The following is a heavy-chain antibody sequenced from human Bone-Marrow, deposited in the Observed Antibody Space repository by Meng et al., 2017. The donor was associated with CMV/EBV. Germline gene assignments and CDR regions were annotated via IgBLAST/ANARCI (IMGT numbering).Heavy chain of an antibody. Sequence: SETLSLTCTVSGGSISSSSYYWGWIRQPPGKGLEWIGEINHSGSTNYNPSLKSRVTISVDTSKNQFSLKLSSVTAADTAVYYCARGVATGWFDPWGQGTLVTVSS. CDR3: ARGVATGWFDP. CDR2: INHSGST. CDR1: GGSISSSSYY. D-gene: IGHD3-3*01. V-gene: IGHV4-39*07. J-gene: IGHJ5*02.